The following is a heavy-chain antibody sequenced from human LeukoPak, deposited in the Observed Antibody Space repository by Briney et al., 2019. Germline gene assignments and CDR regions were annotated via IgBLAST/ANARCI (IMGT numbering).Heavy chain of an antibody. Sequence: SETLSLTCTVSGDSINSYYWSWIRQPPGKGLEWIGYIYYSGSTTYNPSPKSRVTISVDTSKNQFSLKLSSVTAADTAVYYCARRGYYGSGTYYYSWFDPWGQGTLVTVSS. J-gene: IGHJ5*02. D-gene: IGHD3-10*01. CDR3: ARRGYYGSGTYYYSWFDP. CDR1: GDSINSYY. V-gene: IGHV4-59*08. CDR2: IYYSGST.